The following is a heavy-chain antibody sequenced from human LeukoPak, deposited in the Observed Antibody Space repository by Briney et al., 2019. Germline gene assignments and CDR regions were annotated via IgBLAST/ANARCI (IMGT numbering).Heavy chain of an antibody. CDR1: GYTFSDYP. J-gene: IGHJ6*02. CDR3: ARVAYVMDV. V-gene: IGHV1-3*01. CDR2: ISAGNI. D-gene: IGHD2-8*01. Sequence: ASVKVSCKASGYTFSDYPIHWLRQAPGQRFEWVGWISAGNIKYSQNFQDRINITRDTSASTVNMELSSLTSADTAVYYCARVAYVMDVWGQGTTVVVSS.